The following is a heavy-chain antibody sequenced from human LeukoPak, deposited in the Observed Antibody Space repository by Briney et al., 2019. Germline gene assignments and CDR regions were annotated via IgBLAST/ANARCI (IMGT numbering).Heavy chain of an antibody. D-gene: IGHD3-3*01. CDR1: GVPVSSNY. J-gene: IGHJ4*02. V-gene: IGHV3-53*01. Sequence: PGGSLRLSCAASGVPVSSNYMSWVRQAPGKGLEWVSIVYGDGITYYADSVKGRFTISRDNSRNTLYLQMNSLRAEDTAVYYCTREWSGFRFGYWGQGTLVTVSS. CDR3: TREWSGFRFGY. CDR2: VYGDGIT.